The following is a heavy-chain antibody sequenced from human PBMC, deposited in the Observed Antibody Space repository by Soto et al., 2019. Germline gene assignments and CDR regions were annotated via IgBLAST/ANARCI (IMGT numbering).Heavy chain of an antibody. CDR2: INPDGSGE. D-gene: IGHD3-10*01. Sequence: EVHLVESGGGLVQPGWSLRLSCAASGFRFAIYWMGWVRQAPGKGLEWVANINPDGSGEYYLDSVKGRFTISRDNAKNSVYLQMNSLVGDETAVYYCARENWFFDSWGQGTPVTVSS. CDR3: ARENWFFDS. J-gene: IGHJ4*02. V-gene: IGHV3-7*01. CDR1: GFRFAIYW.